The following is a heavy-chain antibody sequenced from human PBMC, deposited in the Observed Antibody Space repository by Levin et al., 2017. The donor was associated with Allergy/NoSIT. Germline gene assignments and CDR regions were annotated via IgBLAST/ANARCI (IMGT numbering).Heavy chain of an antibody. CDR1: GGSISSGTYY. J-gene: IGHJ4*02. V-gene: IGHV4-39*01. CDR3: ARQGDGLPGY. D-gene: IGHD5-24*01. Sequence: SQTLSLTCTVSGGSISSGTYYWGWIRQPPGKGLQWIGSISYSGSTYYNPSLKSRVTISVDTSQNQFSLKLSSVTAADTAVYYCARQGDGLPGYWGQGTLVTVSS. CDR2: ISYSGST.